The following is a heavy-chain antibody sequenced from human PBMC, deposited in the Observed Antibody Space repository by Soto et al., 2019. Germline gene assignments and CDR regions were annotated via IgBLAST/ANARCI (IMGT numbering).Heavy chain of an antibody. Sequence: PGGSLRLSCAASGFTFSSYSMNWVRQAPGKGLEWVSSISSSSSYIYYADSVKGRFTISRDNAKTSLYLQMNSLRAEDTAVYYCAMSYYDILNGYYAGYRMDVWGPGTTVTGFS. CDR1: GFTFSSYS. D-gene: IGHD3-9*01. CDR3: AMSYYDILNGYYAGYRMDV. CDR2: ISSSSSYI. V-gene: IGHV3-21*01. J-gene: IGHJ6*02.